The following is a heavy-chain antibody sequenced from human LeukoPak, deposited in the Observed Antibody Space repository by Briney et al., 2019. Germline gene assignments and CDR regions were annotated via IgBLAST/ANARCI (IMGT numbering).Heavy chain of an antibody. D-gene: IGHD2-15*01. Sequence: GGSLRLSCAASGFTFSSYAMSWVRQAPGKGLEWVSAISGSGGSTYYADSVKGRFTISRDNSKNTLYLQMNSLRAEDTAVYYCAKDYCSGGSCYHQPAIEYFQHWGQGTLVTVSS. J-gene: IGHJ1*01. CDR1: GFTFSSYA. CDR3: AKDYCSGGSCYHQPAIEYFQH. V-gene: IGHV3-23*01. CDR2: ISGSGGST.